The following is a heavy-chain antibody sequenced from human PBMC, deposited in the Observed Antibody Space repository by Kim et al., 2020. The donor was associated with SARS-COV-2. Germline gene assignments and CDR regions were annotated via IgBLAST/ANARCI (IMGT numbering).Heavy chain of an antibody. Sequence: SVKGRFTISRDNAKNSLYLQMNSLRAEDTAVYYCAKDYGDWNYYYYYMDVWGKGTTVTVSS. CDR3: AKDYGDWNYYYYYMDV. V-gene: IGHV3-11*06. J-gene: IGHJ6*03. D-gene: IGHD4-17*01.